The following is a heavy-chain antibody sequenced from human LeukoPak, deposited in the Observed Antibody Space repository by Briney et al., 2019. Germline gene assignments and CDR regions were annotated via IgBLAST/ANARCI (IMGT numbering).Heavy chain of an antibody. CDR2: INSDGSST. Sequence: PGGSVRLSCAASGFTFSSYSMNWVRQAPGKGLVWVSRINSDGSSTNYADSVKGRFTISRDNAKNTLYLQMNSLRAEDTAVYYCVRVAGGNSPYYFDYWGQGTLVTVSS. CDR1: GFTFSSYS. CDR3: VRVAGGNSPYYFDY. D-gene: IGHD4-23*01. J-gene: IGHJ4*02. V-gene: IGHV3-74*01.